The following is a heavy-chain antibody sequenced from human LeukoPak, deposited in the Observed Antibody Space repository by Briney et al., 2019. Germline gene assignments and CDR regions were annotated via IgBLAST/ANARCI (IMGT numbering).Heavy chain of an antibody. D-gene: IGHD6-13*01. CDR3: ARSHYSSSFDY. J-gene: IGHJ4*02. CDR1: GGSISSSSYY. Sequence: PSQTLSLTCTVSGGSISSSSYYWSWIRQPAGKGLEWIGRIYTSGSTNYNPSLKSRVTISVDTSKSQFSLKLSSVTAADTAVYYCARSHYSSSFDYWGQGTLVTVSS. V-gene: IGHV4-61*02. CDR2: IYTSGST.